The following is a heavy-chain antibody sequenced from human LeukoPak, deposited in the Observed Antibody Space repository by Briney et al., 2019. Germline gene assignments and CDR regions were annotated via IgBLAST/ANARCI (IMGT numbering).Heavy chain of an antibody. D-gene: IGHD3-10*01. CDR1: GGSISSYH. CDR2: IYSSGNT. CDR3: ARATSGTYYYFDS. Sequence: KPSETLSLTCTVSGGSISSYHWSWIRQPAGKGLGWIGRIYSSGNTNYSPSLKSRVTMSVDTSKNQFSLKLSSVTAADTALYYCARATSGTYYYFDSWGRGTLVSVSS. J-gene: IGHJ4*02. V-gene: IGHV4-4*07.